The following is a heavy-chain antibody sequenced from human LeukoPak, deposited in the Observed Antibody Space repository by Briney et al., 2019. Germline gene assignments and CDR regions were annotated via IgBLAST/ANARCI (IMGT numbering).Heavy chain of an antibody. CDR2: IYYSGST. Sequence: SETLSLTCTVSGGSISSYYWSWIRQPPGKGLEWIGYIYYSGSTNYNPSLKSRVTISVDTFKNQFSLKLSSVTAADTAVYYCARGPTPKILYSGYDLNWFDPWGQGTLVTVSS. J-gene: IGHJ5*02. D-gene: IGHD5-12*01. V-gene: IGHV4-59*01. CDR3: ARGPTPKILYSGYDLNWFDP. CDR1: GGSISSYY.